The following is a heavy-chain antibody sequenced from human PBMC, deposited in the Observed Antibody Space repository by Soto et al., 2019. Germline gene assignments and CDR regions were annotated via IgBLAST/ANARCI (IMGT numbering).Heavy chain of an antibody. V-gene: IGHV3-30-3*01. D-gene: IGHD3-22*01. J-gene: IGHJ4*02. CDR3: ARSAHYYDSSGYYSF. CDR1: GFTFSSYA. CDR2: ISYDGSNK. Sequence: QVQLVEYGGGVVQPGRSLSLSCAASGFTFSSYAMHWVRQATGKGLEWVAVISYDGSNKYYADSVKGRFTISRDNSKNTLYLQMNSLRAEDTAVYYCARSAHYYDSSGYYSFWGQGTLVTVSS.